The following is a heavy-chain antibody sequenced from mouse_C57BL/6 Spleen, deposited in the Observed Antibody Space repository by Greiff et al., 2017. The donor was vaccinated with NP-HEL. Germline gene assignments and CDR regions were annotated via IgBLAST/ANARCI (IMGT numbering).Heavy chain of an antibody. CDR1: GFSLTSYG. V-gene: IGHV2-2*01. D-gene: IGHD4-1*01. CDR3: ARANWERCFDY. CDR2: ICSGGST. J-gene: IGHJ2*01. Sequence: QVQLQQSGPGLVQPSQSLSITCTVSGFSLTSYGVHWVRQSPGKGLEWLGVICSGGSTDYNAAFISRLSISKDNSKSQVFFKMNSLQADDTAIYYCARANWERCFDYWGQGTTLTVSS.